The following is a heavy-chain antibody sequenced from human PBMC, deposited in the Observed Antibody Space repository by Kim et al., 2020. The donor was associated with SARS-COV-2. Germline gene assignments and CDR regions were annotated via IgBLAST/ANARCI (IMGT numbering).Heavy chain of an antibody. V-gene: IGHV4-59*01. CDR3: ARAAAAGPYYYYGMDV. J-gene: IGHJ6*02. CDR1: GGSISGYY. Sequence: SETLSLTCTVSGGSISGYYWSWIRQPPGKGLEWIGYIYYSGSTNYNPSLKSRVTISVDTSKNQFSLKLSSVTAVDTAVYYCARAAAAGPYYYYGMDVWGQGTTVTVSS. CDR2: IYYSGST. D-gene: IGHD6-13*01.